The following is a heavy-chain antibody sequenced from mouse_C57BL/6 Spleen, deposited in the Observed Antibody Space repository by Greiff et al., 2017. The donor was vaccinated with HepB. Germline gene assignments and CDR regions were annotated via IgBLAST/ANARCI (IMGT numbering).Heavy chain of an antibody. V-gene: IGHV5-16*01. D-gene: IGHD2-2*01. CDR1: GFTFSDYY. CDR3: AREVTPYFDV. Sequence: EVQLVESEGGLVQPGSSMKLSCTASGFTFSDYYMAWVRQVPEKGLEWVANINYDGSSTYYLDSLKSRFIISRDNAKNILYLQMSSLKSEDTATYYCAREVTPYFDVWGTGTTVTVSS. J-gene: IGHJ1*03. CDR2: INYDGSST.